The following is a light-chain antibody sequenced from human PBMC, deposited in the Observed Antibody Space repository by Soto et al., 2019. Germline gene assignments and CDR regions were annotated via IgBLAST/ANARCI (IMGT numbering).Light chain of an antibody. CDR3: QTWGSGIVV. CDR1: SGHSNYA. V-gene: IGLV4-69*01. J-gene: IGLJ2*01. Sequence: QPVLTQSPSASASLGASVKLTCTLSSGHSNYAIACHQQQSEKGPRYLMKLNSDGSHSKGDGIPDRFSGSSSGAERYLTISSLQSEYEADYYCQTWGSGIVVFGGGTKLTVL. CDR2: LNSDGSH.